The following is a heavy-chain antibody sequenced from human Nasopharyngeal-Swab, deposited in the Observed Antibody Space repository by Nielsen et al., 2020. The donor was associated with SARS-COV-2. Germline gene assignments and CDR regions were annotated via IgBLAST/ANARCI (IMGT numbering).Heavy chain of an antibody. Sequence: GESLKISCKGSGYSFTSYWIGWVRQMPGKGLEWMGIIYPGDSDTRYSPSFQGQVTTSADKSISTAYLQWSSLKASDTAMYYCARIGEGVYYYYGMDVWGQGTTVTVSS. D-gene: IGHD3-16*01. CDR1: GYSFTSYW. V-gene: IGHV5-51*01. CDR3: ARIGEGVYYYYGMDV. J-gene: IGHJ6*02. CDR2: IYPGDSDT.